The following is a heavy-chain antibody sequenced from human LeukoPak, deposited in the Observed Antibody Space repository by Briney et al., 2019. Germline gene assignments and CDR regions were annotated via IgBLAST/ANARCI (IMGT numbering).Heavy chain of an antibody. CDR2: ISHNGDRI. Sequence: GGSLRLSCAASGYTFSNYAMTWVRQAPGKGLEWVSGISHNGDRIYYADSVKGRFTISRDNSKNTLYLQMNSLRPEDTALYYCTKDSVAAAGTAWFDPWGQGTLVTVSS. CDR3: TKDSVAAAGTAWFDP. J-gene: IGHJ5*02. CDR1: GYTFSNYA. V-gene: IGHV3-23*01. D-gene: IGHD6-13*01.